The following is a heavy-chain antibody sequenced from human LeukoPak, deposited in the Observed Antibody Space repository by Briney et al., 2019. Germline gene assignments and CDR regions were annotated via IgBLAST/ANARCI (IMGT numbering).Heavy chain of an antibody. J-gene: IGHJ3*02. V-gene: IGHV3-7*05. Sequence: PGGSLRLSRAASGFTFSSYWMSWVRQAPGKGLEWVANIKQDGSEKYSVDSVKGRFTISRDNAKNSLYLEMNSLRAEDTAVYYCARDKESLDAFDIWGQGTVVTVSS. D-gene: IGHD5-24*01. CDR1: GFTFSSYW. CDR3: ARDKESLDAFDI. CDR2: IKQDGSEK.